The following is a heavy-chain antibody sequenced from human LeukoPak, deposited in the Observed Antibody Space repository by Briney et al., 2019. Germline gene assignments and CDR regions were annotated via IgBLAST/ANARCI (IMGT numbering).Heavy chain of an antibody. Sequence: GGSLRLSCAASGFTFSSYWMSWVRQAPGKGLGWVANIKQDGSEKYYVDSVKGRFTISRDNAKNSLYLQMNSLRAEDTAVYYCARAQPGYSYGYDYWGQGTLVTVSS. CDR3: ARAQPGYSYGYDY. CDR2: IKQDGSEK. D-gene: IGHD5-18*01. V-gene: IGHV3-7*01. J-gene: IGHJ4*02. CDR1: GFTFSSYW.